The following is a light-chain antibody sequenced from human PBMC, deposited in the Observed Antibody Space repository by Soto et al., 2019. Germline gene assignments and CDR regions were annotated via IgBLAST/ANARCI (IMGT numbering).Light chain of an antibody. Sequence: IQLTQSPSSLSASVGDIVTVTGRASQGIGTYLVWYQQKSGKAPTVLIYASSTLQTGVPSRFSGSGSGTDFSLTISSLHPEDVATYYCQKVDSYPRTFGQGTKGDIK. J-gene: IGKJ1*01. V-gene: IGKV1-9*01. CDR2: ASS. CDR1: QGIGTY. CDR3: QKVDSYPRT.